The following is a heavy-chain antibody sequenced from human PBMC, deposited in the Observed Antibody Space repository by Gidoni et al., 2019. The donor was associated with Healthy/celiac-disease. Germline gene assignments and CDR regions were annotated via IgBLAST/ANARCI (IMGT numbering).Heavy chain of an antibody. J-gene: IGHJ6*02. CDR2: ISSSGSTI. Sequence: QVQLVESGGGLVKPGGSLRLSCAASGFTVRHHYMSWIRQAPGQGLELVSYISSSGSTIYYADSVKGRFTISRDNAKNSLYLQMNSLRAEDTAVYYCARDQTDYDFWSGSTLEPSAGMDVWGQGTTVTVSS. V-gene: IGHV3-11*01. CDR1: GFTVRHHY. CDR3: ARDQTDYDFWSGSTLEPSAGMDV. D-gene: IGHD3-3*01.